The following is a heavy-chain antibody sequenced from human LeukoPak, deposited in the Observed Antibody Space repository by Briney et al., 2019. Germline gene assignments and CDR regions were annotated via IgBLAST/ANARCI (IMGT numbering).Heavy chain of an antibody. V-gene: IGHV3-30*18. CDR2: ISYDGSNK. CDR3: AKDQGGYCTNGVCFTLDY. Sequence: GGSLRLSCAASGFTFSSYAMSWVRQAPGKGLEWVAVISYDGSNKYYADSVKGRFTISRDNSKNTLYLQMNSLRAEDTAVYYCAKDQGGYCTNGVCFTLDYWGQGTLVTVSS. J-gene: IGHJ4*02. CDR1: GFTFSSYA. D-gene: IGHD2-8*01.